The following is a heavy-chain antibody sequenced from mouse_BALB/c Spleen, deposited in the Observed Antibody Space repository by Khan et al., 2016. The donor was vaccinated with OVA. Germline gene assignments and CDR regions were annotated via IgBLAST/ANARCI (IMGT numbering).Heavy chain of an antibody. V-gene: IGHV1-85*01. Sequence: QVQLQQSGAELVKPGASVKLSCKASGYTFTSYDINWVRQRPEQGLEWIGWMFPGDGSTKYNENFKGKATLTTDKSSSTAYMQLSRLTSEDSGAYFCARGGYGWFAYWGQGTLVTVSA. CDR3: ARGGYGWFAY. CDR1: GYTFTSYD. D-gene: IGHD2-14*01. CDR2: MFPGDGST. J-gene: IGHJ3*01.